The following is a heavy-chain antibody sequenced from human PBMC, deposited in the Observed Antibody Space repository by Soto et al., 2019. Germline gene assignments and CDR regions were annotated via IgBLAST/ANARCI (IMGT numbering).Heavy chain of an antibody. D-gene: IGHD3-10*01. CDR3: ARDRVGYYYGMDV. CDR2: ISYDGSNK. J-gene: IGHJ6*02. Sequence: GVSLRLSFAASGFTFSSYSMHWVRQAPGKGLEWVAVISYDGSNKYYADSVKGRFTISRDNSKNTLYLQMNSLRAEDTAVYYCARDRVGYYYGMDVWGQGTTVTVS. CDR1: GFTFSSYS. V-gene: IGHV3-30-3*01.